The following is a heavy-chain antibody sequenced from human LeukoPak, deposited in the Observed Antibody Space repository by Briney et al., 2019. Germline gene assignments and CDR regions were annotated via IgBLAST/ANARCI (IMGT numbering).Heavy chain of an antibody. Sequence: ASVKVSCKASGYTFTGYYMHWVRQAPGQGLEWMGWINPNSGGTNYAQKLQGRVTMTRDTSISTAYMELSRLRSDDTAVYYCARDYGGYKYHNWFDPWGQGTLVTVSS. J-gene: IGHJ5*02. D-gene: IGHD5-18*01. CDR1: GYTFTGYY. V-gene: IGHV1-2*02. CDR3: ARDYGGYKYHNWFDP. CDR2: INPNSGGT.